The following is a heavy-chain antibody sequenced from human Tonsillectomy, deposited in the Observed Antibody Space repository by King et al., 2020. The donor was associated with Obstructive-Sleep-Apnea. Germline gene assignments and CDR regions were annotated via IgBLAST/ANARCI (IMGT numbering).Heavy chain of an antibody. V-gene: IGHV3-15*01. D-gene: IGHD3-9*01. J-gene: IGHJ4*02. CDR1: GFTFSNAW. CDR3: TTDRRYFDWLLPFDY. CDR2: IKSKTDGGTT. Sequence: VQLVESGGGLVKPGGSLRLSCAASGFTFSNAWMSWVRQAPGKGLEWVGRIKSKTDGGTTDYAAPVKGRFTISRDDSKNTLYLQMKSLKTEDTAVYYCTTDRRYFDWLLPFDYWGQGTLVTVSS.